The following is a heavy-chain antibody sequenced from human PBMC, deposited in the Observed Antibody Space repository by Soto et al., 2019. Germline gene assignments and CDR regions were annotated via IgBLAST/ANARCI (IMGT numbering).Heavy chain of an antibody. CDR3: ARGRSLEYSSLVFDD. V-gene: IGHV4-4*02. J-gene: IGHJ4*02. CDR1: GGSISSSNW. Sequence: SETLSLTCAVSGGSISSSNWWSWVRQPPGKGLEWIGEIYHSGGTNYIPSLKSRVTISVDKSKNQFSLKLNSVTAADTAVYYCARGRSLEYSSLVFDDWGQGLLVTVSS. D-gene: IGHD6-13*01. CDR2: IYHSGGT.